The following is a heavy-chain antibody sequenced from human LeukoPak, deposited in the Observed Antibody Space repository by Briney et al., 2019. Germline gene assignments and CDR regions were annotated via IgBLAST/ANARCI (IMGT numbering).Heavy chain of an antibody. J-gene: IGHJ4*02. Sequence: SVKVSCKASGGTFSSYAISWVRQAPGQGLEWMGGIIPIFGTANYAQKFQGRVTITADKSTSTAYMELSSLRSVDTAVYYCARLVLGGSNRVVTAPGHSSRSDYWGQGTLVTVSS. CDR1: GGTFSSYA. CDR3: ARLVLGGSNRVVTAPGHSSRSDY. V-gene: IGHV1-69*06. CDR2: IIPIFGTA. D-gene: IGHD2-21*02.